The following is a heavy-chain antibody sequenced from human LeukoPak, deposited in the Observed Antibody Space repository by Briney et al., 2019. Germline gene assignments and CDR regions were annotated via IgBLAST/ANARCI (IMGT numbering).Heavy chain of an antibody. CDR2: ISYDGSNK. V-gene: IGHV3-30*18. D-gene: IGHD5-18*01. CDR3: AKDRYSYGFEIDY. CDR1: GFTFCSYG. J-gene: IGHJ4*02. Sequence: GGSLRLSCAASGFTFCSYGMHWVRQAPGKGLEWVAVISYDGSNKYYADSVKGRFTISRDNTKNTLYLQMNSMRAEDTAVYYCAKDRYSYGFEIDYWGQGTLVTVSS.